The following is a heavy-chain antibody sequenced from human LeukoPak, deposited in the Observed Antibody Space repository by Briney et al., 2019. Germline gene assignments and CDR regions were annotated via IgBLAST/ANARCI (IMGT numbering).Heavy chain of an antibody. CDR1: GFIVSNNY. CDR2: IYSGGGT. D-gene: IGHD3-3*01. Sequence: GGSLRLSCAASGFIVSNNYMSWVRQAPGKGLEWVSVIYSGGGTYSADSVKGRFTISRDNSKNTLYLQMNSLRAEDTAVYYCAVGVVGPYYFDYWGQGTLVTVSS. V-gene: IGHV3-53*01. CDR3: AVGVVGPYYFDY. J-gene: IGHJ4*02.